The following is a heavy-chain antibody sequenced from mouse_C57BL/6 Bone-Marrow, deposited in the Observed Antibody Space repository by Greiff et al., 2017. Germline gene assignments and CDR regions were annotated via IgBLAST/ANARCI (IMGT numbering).Heavy chain of an antibody. Sequence: EVKVVESGGGLVQPGGSLKLSCAASGFTFSDYYMYWVRQTPEKRLEWVAYISNGGGSTYYPDTVKGRFTISRDNAKNTLYLQMSRLKSEDTAMYYCASSFYSPSAYWGQGTLVTVSA. CDR2: ISNGGGST. CDR3: ASSFYSPSAY. CDR1: GFTFSDYY. D-gene: IGHD2-1*01. V-gene: IGHV5-12*01. J-gene: IGHJ3*01.